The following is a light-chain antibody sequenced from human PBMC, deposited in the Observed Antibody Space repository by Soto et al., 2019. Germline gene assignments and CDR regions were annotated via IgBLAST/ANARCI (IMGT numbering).Light chain of an antibody. V-gene: IGKV1-39*01. CDR1: QTAASY. Sequence: IQMTQSPSSLSASVGDRVTITCGASQTAASYLNWYQQRPGKAPKLLIRAASRLESGVPARFSGSVSVTEFALTISSLQAEDVATYYCQLSFNTPFIFGPGSKVDV. J-gene: IGKJ3*01. CDR2: AAS. CDR3: QLSFNTPFI.